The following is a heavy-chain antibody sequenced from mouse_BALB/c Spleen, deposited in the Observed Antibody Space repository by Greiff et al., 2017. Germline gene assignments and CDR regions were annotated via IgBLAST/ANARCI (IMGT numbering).Heavy chain of an antibody. CDR2: ISSGSSTI. CDR1: GFTFSSFG. CDR3: ARPYGYYAMDY. Sequence: EVQGVESGGGLVQPGGSRKLSCAASGFTFSSFGMHWVRQAPEKGLEWVAYISSGSSTIYYADTVKGRFTISRDNPKNTLFLQMTSLRSEDTAMYYCARPYGYYAMDYWGQGTSVTVSS. J-gene: IGHJ4*01. D-gene: IGHD1-1*02. V-gene: IGHV5-17*02.